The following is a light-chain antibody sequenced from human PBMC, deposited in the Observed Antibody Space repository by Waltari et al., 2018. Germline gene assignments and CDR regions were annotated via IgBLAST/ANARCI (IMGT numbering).Light chain of an antibody. CDR3: QEYNNWPFT. J-gene: IGKJ2*01. CDR1: QSLSSN. Sequence: EIVMTQSPATLSVSPGERATLSCRTSQSLSSNLAWYQQKPGQAPRLLIYGASTRATGIPFRFSGSGSRAEFTLTISSLQSEDFAVYYCQEYNNWPFTFGHGTKLQIK. CDR2: GAS. V-gene: IGKV3-15*01.